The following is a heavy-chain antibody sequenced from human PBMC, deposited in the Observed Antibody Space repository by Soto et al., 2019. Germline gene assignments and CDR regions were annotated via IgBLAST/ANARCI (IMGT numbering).Heavy chain of an antibody. Sequence: GGSLRLSCAASGFTFSSYWMHWVRQAPGKGLVWVSRINSDGSSTSYADSVKGRFTISRDNAKNTLYLQMNSLRAEDTAVYYCARGTHSSGYYFFDYWGQGTLVTVSS. V-gene: IGHV3-74*01. D-gene: IGHD3-22*01. CDR1: GFTFSSYW. CDR2: INSDGSST. J-gene: IGHJ4*02. CDR3: ARGTHSSGYYFFDY.